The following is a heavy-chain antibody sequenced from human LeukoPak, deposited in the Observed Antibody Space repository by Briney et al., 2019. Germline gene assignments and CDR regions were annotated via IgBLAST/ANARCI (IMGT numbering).Heavy chain of an antibody. Sequence: PSETLSLTCAVSGYSISSGYYWGWIRQPPGKGLEWIGSIYHSGSTYYNPSLKSRVTISVDTSKNQFSLKLSSVTAADTAVYYCARSYYDFWSGYFNDFDYWGQGTLVTVSS. D-gene: IGHD3-3*01. CDR1: GYSISSGYY. CDR2: IYHSGST. V-gene: IGHV4-38-2*01. J-gene: IGHJ4*02. CDR3: ARSYYDFWSGYFNDFDY.